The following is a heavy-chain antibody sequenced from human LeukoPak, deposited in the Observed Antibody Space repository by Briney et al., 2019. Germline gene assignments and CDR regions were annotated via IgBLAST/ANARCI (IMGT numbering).Heavy chain of an antibody. CDR1: GGSISSYY. Sequence: SETLSLTCTVSGGSISSYYWSWIRQPAGKGLEWIGRIYTSGVTHYNPSLDSRVTMSVDTSKNQFSLKLRSVTAADTAMYYCAREWTGYCNGGSCPFHMDVWGEGTTVTVSS. V-gene: IGHV4-4*07. J-gene: IGHJ6*03. D-gene: IGHD2-15*01. CDR3: AREWTGYCNGGSCPFHMDV. CDR2: IYTSGVT.